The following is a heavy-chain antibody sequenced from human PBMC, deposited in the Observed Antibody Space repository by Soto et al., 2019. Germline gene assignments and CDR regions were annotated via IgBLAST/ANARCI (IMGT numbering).Heavy chain of an antibody. Sequence: PGGSLRLSCVASGFTFDDYAIHWVRQAPGKGLEWVSGISWNSGSIGYADSVKGRFTISRDNAKNSLYLQMNSLRAEDTALYYCAKDIGAVKQWLDYWGQGTLVTVSS. CDR3: AKDIGAVKQWLDY. V-gene: IGHV3-9*01. J-gene: IGHJ4*02. CDR2: ISWNSGSI. CDR1: GFTFDDYA. D-gene: IGHD6-19*01.